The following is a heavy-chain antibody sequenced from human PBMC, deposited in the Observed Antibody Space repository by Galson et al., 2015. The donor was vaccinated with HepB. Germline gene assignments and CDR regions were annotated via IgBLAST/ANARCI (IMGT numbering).Heavy chain of an antibody. CDR2: INPSGGST. CDR1: GYTFTSYY. D-gene: IGHD6-13*01. V-gene: IGHV1-46*03. Sequence: SCKASGYTFTSYYMHWVRQAPGQGLEWMGIINPSGGSTSYAQKFQGRVTMTRDTSTSTVYMELSSLRSEDTAVYYCARYSSSWYVRRAFDIWGQGTMVTVSS. CDR3: ARYSSSWYVRRAFDI. J-gene: IGHJ3*02.